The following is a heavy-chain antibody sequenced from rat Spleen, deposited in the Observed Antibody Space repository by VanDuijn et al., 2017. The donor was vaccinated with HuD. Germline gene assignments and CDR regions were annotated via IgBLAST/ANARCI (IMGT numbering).Heavy chain of an antibody. CDR2: INTGGGNT. CDR3: ARAGYGVYANWFAY. D-gene: IGHD1-11*01. Sequence: EVQLVESGGGLVQPGRSMKLSCAASGFTFTNYYMAWVRQAPTKGLEWVASINTGGGNTYYRDSVKGRFTVSRDDAKSTLHLQMDSLRSEDTATYYCARAGYGVYANWFAYWGQGTLVTVSS. J-gene: IGHJ3*01. CDR1: GFTFTNYY. V-gene: IGHV5-25*01.